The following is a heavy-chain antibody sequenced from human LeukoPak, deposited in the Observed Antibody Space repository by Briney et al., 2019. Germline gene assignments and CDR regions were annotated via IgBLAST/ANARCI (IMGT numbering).Heavy chain of an antibody. V-gene: IGHV3-7*01. CDR2: IKQDGSEK. J-gene: IGHJ4*02. CDR3: ARDRHDYTHYFDY. D-gene: IGHD4-11*01. CDR1: GFIFSSYG. Sequence: GGSLRLSCAASGFIFSSYGIHWVRQAPGKGLEWVANIKQDGSEKYYVDSVKGRFTISRDNAKNSLYLQMNSLRAEDTAVYYCARDRHDYTHYFDYWGQGTLVTVSS.